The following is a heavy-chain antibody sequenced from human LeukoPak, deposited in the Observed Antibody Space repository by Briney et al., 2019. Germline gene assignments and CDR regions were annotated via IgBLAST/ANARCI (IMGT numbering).Heavy chain of an antibody. Sequence: PSETLSLTCTVSGVYISSYYWSWIRQPPGKGLEWIGYIYYSGSTNYNPSLKSRVNISVDTSKNQFSLKLSSVTAADTAVYYCARFGNYDFWSGYIDYWGQGTLVTVSS. CDR1: GVYISSYY. V-gene: IGHV4-59*01. J-gene: IGHJ4*02. CDR3: ARFGNYDFWSGYIDY. CDR2: IYYSGST. D-gene: IGHD3-3*01.